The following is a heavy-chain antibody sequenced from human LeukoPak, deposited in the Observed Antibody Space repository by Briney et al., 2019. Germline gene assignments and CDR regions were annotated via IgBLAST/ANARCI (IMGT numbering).Heavy chain of an antibody. Sequence: GGSLRLSCAASGFMFSDYWMNWVRQAPGKGLECVASINQGGSEKHYVDSLRGRFTISRDNAKNSLYLQMSSLRVVDTAVYYCARDGVAAGLYFDSWGQGTLVTVSS. CDR2: INQGGSEK. V-gene: IGHV3-7*03. J-gene: IGHJ4*02. D-gene: IGHD2-15*01. CDR3: ARDGVAAGLYFDS. CDR1: GFMFSDYW.